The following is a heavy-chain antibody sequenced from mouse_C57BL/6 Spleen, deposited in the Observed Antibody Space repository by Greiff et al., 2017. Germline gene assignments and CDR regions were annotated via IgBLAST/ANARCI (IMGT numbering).Heavy chain of an antibody. CDR2: IHPNSGST. CDR1: GYTFTSSW. Sequence: QVQLQQPGAELVKPGASVKLSCKASGYTFTSSWMHWVKQRPGQGREWIGMIHPNSGSTNYNEKFKSKTTLTVAKSSSTAYMQLSSLTSEDSAVYYCAREGTTVVSWGQGTTLTVSS. J-gene: IGHJ2*01. D-gene: IGHD1-1*01. CDR3: AREGTTVVS. V-gene: IGHV1-64*01.